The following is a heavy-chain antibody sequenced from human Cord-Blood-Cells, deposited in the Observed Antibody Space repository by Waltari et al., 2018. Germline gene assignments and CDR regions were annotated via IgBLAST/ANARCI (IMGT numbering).Heavy chain of an antibody. CDR1: GFTFSNAW. CDR2: IKSKTDGGTT. CDR3: TTGGRYGDYFDY. J-gene: IGHJ4*02. V-gene: IGHV3-15*01. D-gene: IGHD4-17*01. Sequence: EVQLVESGGGLVKPGGSLRLSCAASGFTFSNAWMSWVRPAPGKGLEWVGRIKSKTDGGTTDYAAPVKGRFTISRDDSKNTLYLQMNSLKTEDTAVYYCTTGGRYGDYFDYWGQGTLVTVSS.